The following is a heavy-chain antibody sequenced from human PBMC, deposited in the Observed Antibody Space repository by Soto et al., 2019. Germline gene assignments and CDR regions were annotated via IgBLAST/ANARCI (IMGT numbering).Heavy chain of an antibody. D-gene: IGHD5-12*01. Sequence: PSETLSLTCTVSGGSISSSSYYWGWIRHPPGKGLEWIGSIYYSGSTYYNPSLKSRVTISVDTSKNQFSLKLSSVTAADTAVYYCARQIYSGYDPFNWFDPWGQGTLVTVSS. CDR1: GGSISSSSYY. V-gene: IGHV4-39*01. CDR3: ARQIYSGYDPFNWFDP. CDR2: IYYSGST. J-gene: IGHJ5*02.